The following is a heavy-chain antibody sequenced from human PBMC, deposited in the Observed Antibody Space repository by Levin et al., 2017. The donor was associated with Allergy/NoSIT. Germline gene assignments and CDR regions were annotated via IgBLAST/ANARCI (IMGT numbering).Heavy chain of an antibody. CDR2: INEDGSQK. CDR3: ARHLRGDSAYDGFDV. CDR1: GFTFRDYW. D-gene: IGHD5-12*01. V-gene: IGHV3-7*03. J-gene: IGHJ3*01. Sequence: LPGGSLRLSCAASGFTFRDYWMTWARQTPGRGLEWVASINEDGSQKNYLDSVKGRFTISRDNAKDSVDLQMDYLRDDDTALYYCARHLRGDSAYDGFDVWGHGTMVTFSS.